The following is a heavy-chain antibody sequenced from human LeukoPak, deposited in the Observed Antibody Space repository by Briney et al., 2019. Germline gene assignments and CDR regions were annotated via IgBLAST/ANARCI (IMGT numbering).Heavy chain of an antibody. V-gene: IGHV3-48*01. Sequence: GGSLRLSCAASGFTFSSYSMNWVRQAPGKGLEWVSYISSSSSTIYYADSVKGRFTISRDNSKNTLYLQMNSLRAEDTAVYYCAKDATRGYMDVWGKGTTVTVSS. CDR1: GFTFSSYS. D-gene: IGHD2-15*01. CDR2: ISSSSSTI. J-gene: IGHJ6*03. CDR3: AKDATRGYMDV.